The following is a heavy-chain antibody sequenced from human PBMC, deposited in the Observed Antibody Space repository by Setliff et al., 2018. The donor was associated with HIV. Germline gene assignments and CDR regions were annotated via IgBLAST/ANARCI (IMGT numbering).Heavy chain of an antibody. CDR3: ARPDSRWYARGRDPLYGMDV. Sequence: ASVKVSCKASGYTFTSYAMHWVRQAPGQRLEWMGWINAGNGNTKYSQKFQGRVTITRDTSASTAYMELSSLRSEDTAVYYCARPDSRWYARGRDPLYGMDVWGQGTTVTVSS. CDR2: INAGNGNT. CDR1: GYTFTSYA. J-gene: IGHJ6*02. V-gene: IGHV1-3*01. D-gene: IGHD6-13*01.